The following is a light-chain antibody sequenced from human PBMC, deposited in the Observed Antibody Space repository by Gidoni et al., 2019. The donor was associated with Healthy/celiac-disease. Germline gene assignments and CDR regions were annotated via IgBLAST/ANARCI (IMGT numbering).Light chain of an antibody. J-gene: IGKJ5*01. Sequence: DIQFTQSPSFLSASVGDRVTITCRASQGISSYLAWYQQKPGKAPKLLIYAASTLQSGVPSRLSGSGSGTEFTLTISSLQPEDFATYYCQQLNSYPPFXQXTRLEIK. CDR1: QGISSY. CDR2: AAS. V-gene: IGKV1-9*01. CDR3: QQLNSYPP.